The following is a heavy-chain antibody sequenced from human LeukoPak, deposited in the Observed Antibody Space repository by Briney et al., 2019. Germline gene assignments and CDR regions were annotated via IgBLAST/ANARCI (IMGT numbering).Heavy chain of an antibody. Sequence: GAPVKVSCKASGFTFTSSAVQWVRQARGQRLEWIGWIVVGSGNTNYAQKFQERVTITRDMSTSTAYMELSSLRSEDTAVYYCAADSGAVVISYWGQGTLVTVSS. D-gene: IGHD3-22*01. V-gene: IGHV1-58*01. CDR1: GFTFTSSA. J-gene: IGHJ4*02. CDR3: AADSGAVVISY. CDR2: IVVGSGNT.